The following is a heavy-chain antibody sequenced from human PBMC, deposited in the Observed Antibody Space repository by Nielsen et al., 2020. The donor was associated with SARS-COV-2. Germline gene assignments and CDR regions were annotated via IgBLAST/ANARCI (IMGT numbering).Heavy chain of an antibody. D-gene: IGHD4-23*01. J-gene: IGHJ4*02. Sequence: GESLKISCVASGFTFSGSAMHWVRQASGKGLEWLGRIRSYANEYATAYAASVKGRFTISRDDSKNTAYLQMNSLKTEDMAVYYCSSPTVAYWGQGTLVTVSS. CDR2: IRSYANEYAT. CDR3: SSPTVAY. V-gene: IGHV3-73*01. CDR1: GFTFSGSA.